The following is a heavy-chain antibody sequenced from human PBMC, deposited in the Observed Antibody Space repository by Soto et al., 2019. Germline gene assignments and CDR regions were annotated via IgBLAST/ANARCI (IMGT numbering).Heavy chain of an antibody. CDR1: GFTFNNYI. CDR3: ERGRGHENTYPYYCGLDV. D-gene: IGHD3-10*01. V-gene: IGHV3-23*01. CDR2: VSGSGVSK. J-gene: IGHJ6*02. Sequence: EVQLLESGGGLVQPGGSLRLSCAASGFTFNNYIMSWVRQAPGKGLEWVSTVSGSGVSKWYAESVKGRFTTSRDNSKSTLFVQMNSLRVEDTAVYFCERGRGHENTYPYYCGLDVWGQGTTVTVSS.